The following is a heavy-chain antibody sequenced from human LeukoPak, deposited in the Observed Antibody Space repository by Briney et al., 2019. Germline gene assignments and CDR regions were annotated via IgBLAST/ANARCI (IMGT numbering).Heavy chain of an antibody. D-gene: IGHD6-19*01. Sequence: ASVKVSCKASGGTFSSYAISWVRQAPGQGLEWMGIINPSGGSTSYAQKFQGRVTMTRDTSTSTVYMELSSLRSEDTVVYYCAREDSSGWYVFDYWGQGTLVTVSS. J-gene: IGHJ4*02. CDR2: INPSGGST. CDR1: GGTFSSYA. V-gene: IGHV1-46*01. CDR3: AREDSSGWYVFDY.